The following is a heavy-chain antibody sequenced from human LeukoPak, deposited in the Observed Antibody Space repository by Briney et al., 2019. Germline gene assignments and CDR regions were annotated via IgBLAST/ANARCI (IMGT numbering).Heavy chain of an antibody. D-gene: IGHD6-13*01. Sequence: PGGSLRLSCAASGFTFDDYGMSSVRQAPGKGLEWVSGINWNGGSTGYADSVKGRFTISRDNAKNSLYLQMNSLRAEDTAVYHCARVAAAGSYWYFDLWVRGTLVTVSS. J-gene: IGHJ2*01. CDR1: GFTFDDYG. V-gene: IGHV3-20*01. CDR2: INWNGGST. CDR3: ARVAAAGSYWYFDL.